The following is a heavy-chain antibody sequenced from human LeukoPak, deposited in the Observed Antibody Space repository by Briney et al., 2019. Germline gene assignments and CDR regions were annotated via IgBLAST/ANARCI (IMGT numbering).Heavy chain of an antibody. CDR1: GGSISSGDYY. D-gene: IGHD3-3*01. CDR3: VRDLYYDFWSGDDAFDI. Sequence: SQTLSLTCTVSGGSISSGDYYWSWIRQPPGKGLEWIGYIYYSGSTYYNPSLKSRVTISVDTSKNQFSLKLSSVTAADTAVYYCVRDLYYDFWSGDDAFDIWGQGTMVTVSS. V-gene: IGHV4-30-4*08. J-gene: IGHJ3*02. CDR2: IYYSGST.